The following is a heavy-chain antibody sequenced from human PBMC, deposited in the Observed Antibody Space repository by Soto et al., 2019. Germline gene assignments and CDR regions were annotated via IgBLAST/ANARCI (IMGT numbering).Heavy chain of an antibody. CDR3: ARVRNYYDSSGHYYYYYGMDV. V-gene: IGHV3-74*01. CDR2: INSDGSST. J-gene: IGHJ6*02. D-gene: IGHD3-22*01. CDR1: GFTFSSYW. Sequence: PGGSLRLSCAASGFTFSSYWMHWVRQAPGKGLVWVSRINSDGSSTSYADSVKGRFTISRDNAKNTLYLQMNSLRAEDTAVYYCARVRNYYDSSGHYYYYYGMDVWGQGTTVTVSS.